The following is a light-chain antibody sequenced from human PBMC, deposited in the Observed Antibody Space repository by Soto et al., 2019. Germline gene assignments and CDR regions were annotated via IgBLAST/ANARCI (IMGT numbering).Light chain of an antibody. V-gene: IGKV3-20*01. Sequence: EIVLTQSPGSLSLSPGERATLSCRASQSVSSDSLAWYQHKLGRAPRLLIYGASSRATGIPDRFSGSGSGTDFTLTISRLEPEDFAVYYCQQYGRSPTTFGQGTKVDIK. J-gene: IGKJ1*01. CDR1: QSVSSDS. CDR3: QQYGRSPTT. CDR2: GAS.